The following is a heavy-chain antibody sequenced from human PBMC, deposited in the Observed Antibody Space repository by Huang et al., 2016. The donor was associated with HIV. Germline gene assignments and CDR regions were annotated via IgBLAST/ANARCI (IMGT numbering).Heavy chain of an antibody. D-gene: IGHD6-19*01. Sequence: QLQLQESGPGPVKPSATLSLTCSVSGGSISGSRYYWGWIRQPPGKGLEWLGSIYYSGDSNYSPSLKSRVTIAVDTSKNQFSLKLSSVTAADTAVYYCARGQSGPSQWLASLGNYYYYMDVWGKGTTVTVSS. CDR3: ARGQSGPSQWLASLGNYYYYMDV. V-gene: IGHV4-39*01. J-gene: IGHJ6*03. CDR1: GGSISGSRYY. CDR2: IYYSGDS.